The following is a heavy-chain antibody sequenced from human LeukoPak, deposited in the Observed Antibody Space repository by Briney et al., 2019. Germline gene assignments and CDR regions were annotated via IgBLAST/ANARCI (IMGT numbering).Heavy chain of an antibody. CDR2: ISSSSSTI. CDR3: AREILISLADAFDI. J-gene: IGHJ3*02. CDR1: GFTFSSYS. Sequence: GGSLRLSCAASGFTFSSYSMNWVRQAPGKGLEWVSYISSSSSTIYYADSVKGRFTISRDNAKNSLYLQMNSLRAEDTAVYYCAREILISLADAFDIWGQGTMVTVSS. V-gene: IGHV3-48*01. D-gene: IGHD3-9*01.